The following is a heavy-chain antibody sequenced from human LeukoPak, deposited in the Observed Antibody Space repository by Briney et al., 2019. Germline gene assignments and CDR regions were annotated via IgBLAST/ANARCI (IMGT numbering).Heavy chain of an antibody. CDR3: ARARTMSQLYYFDY. V-gene: IGHV1-18*01. Sequence: GASVKVSCKASGYTFTSYGISWVRQAPGQGLEWMGWISAYNGNTNYAQKLRGRVTMTTDTSTSTAYMELRSLRSDDTAVYYCARARTMSQLYYFDYWGQGTLVTVSS. CDR1: GYTFTSYG. D-gene: IGHD3-22*01. J-gene: IGHJ4*02. CDR2: ISAYNGNT.